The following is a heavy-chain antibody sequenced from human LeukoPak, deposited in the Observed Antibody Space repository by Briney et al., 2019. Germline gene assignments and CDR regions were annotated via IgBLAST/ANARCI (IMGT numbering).Heavy chain of an antibody. V-gene: IGHV4-59*08. CDR2: IHYSGST. J-gene: IGHJ4*02. CDR3: ARVYYDSSGYSDYFDY. CDR1: GGSISSYY. D-gene: IGHD3-22*01. Sequence: PSETLSLTCTVSGGSISSYYWSWIRQPPGKGLGWIGYIHYSGSTNYNPSLKSRVTISVDTSKNQFSLKLSSVTTADTAVYYCARVYYDSSGYSDYFDYWGQGTLVTVSS.